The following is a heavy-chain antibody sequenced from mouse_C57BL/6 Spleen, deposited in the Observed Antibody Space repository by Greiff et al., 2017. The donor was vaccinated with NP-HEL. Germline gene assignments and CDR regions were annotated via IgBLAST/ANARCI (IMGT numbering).Heavy chain of an antibody. CDR1: GYSITSGYD. CDR3: ASSNYVRGPDYYAMDY. D-gene: IGHD2-5*01. CDR2: ISYSGST. J-gene: IGHJ4*01. Sequence: EVQLQESGPGMVKPSQSLSLTCTVTGYSITSGYDWHWIRHFPGNKLEWMGYISYSGSTNYNPSLKSRISITHDTSKNHFFLKLNSVTTEDTATYYCASSNYVRGPDYYAMDYWGQGTSVTVSS. V-gene: IGHV3-1*01.